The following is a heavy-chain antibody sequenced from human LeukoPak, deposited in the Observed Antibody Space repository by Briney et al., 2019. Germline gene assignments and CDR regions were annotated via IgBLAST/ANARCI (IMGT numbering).Heavy chain of an antibody. CDR1: GFTVSSNY. CDR3: AREIGRPDYYDSSGYPDAFDI. Sequence: GGSLRLSCAASGFTVSSNYMSWVRQAPGKGLECVSVIYSGGSTYYADSVKGRFTISRDNSKNTLYLQMNSLRAEDTAVYYCAREIGRPDYYDSSGYPDAFDIWGQGTMVTVSS. D-gene: IGHD3-22*01. V-gene: IGHV3-53*01. CDR2: IYSGGST. J-gene: IGHJ3*02.